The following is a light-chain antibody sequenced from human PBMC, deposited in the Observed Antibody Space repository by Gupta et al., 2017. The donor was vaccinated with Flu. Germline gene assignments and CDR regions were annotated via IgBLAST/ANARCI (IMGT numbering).Light chain of an antibody. CDR3: SSHAGRVTWL. J-gene: IGLJ1*01. Sequence: QSAPTQPRSVSGSPGQSVTISCTGSSNDVGGSNRVSWYQQRPGKAPKLILYDVTGRPSGVPDRFSGSKSGNTASLTISGLQADDEADYHCSSHAGRVTWLFGTGTTVTVL. CDR1: SNDVGGSNR. CDR2: DVT. V-gene: IGLV2-11*01.